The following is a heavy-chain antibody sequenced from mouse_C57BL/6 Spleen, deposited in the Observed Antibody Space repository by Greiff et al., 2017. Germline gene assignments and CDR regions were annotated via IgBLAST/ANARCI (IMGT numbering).Heavy chain of an antibody. CDR2: ISGGGGNT. Sequence: EVHLVESGGGLVKPGGSLKLSCAASGFTFSSYTMSWVRQTPEKRLEWVATISGGGGNTYYPDSVKGRFTISRDNAKNTLYLQMSSLRSEDTALYYCARHDYGYYFDYWGQGTTLTVSS. CDR1: GFTFSSYT. D-gene: IGHD2-2*01. CDR3: ARHDYGYYFDY. J-gene: IGHJ2*01. V-gene: IGHV5-9*01.